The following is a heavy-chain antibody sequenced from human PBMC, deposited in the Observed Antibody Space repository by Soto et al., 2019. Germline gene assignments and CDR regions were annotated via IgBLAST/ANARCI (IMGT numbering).Heavy chain of an antibody. J-gene: IGHJ6*03. CDR1: GYTFTSYD. CDR2: MNPNSGNT. D-gene: IGHD3-10*01. V-gene: IGHV1-8*01. Sequence: GASVKVSCKASGYTFTSYDINWVRQATGQGLEWMGWMNPNSGNTGYAQKFQGRVTMTRNTSISTAYMELSSLRSEDTAVYYCARAYGSGSYYNSAYYYDYYMDVWGKGTTVTVS. CDR3: ARAYGSGSYYNSAYYYDYYMDV.